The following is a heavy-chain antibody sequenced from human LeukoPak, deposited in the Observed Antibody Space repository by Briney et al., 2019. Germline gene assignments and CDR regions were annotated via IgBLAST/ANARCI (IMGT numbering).Heavy chain of an antibody. Sequence: SETLSLTCNVSGYSISRGYYWGWIRQPPGQGLEWIGSVHHTGSTYYNPSLRSRVNISVDKSTNHISLEVTSVTAADTAVYYCARRGGRGAFDIWGQGTMVTVSS. CDR2: VHHTGST. CDR3: ARRGGRGAFDI. CDR1: GYSISRGYY. V-gene: IGHV4-38-2*02. J-gene: IGHJ3*02. D-gene: IGHD1-1*01.